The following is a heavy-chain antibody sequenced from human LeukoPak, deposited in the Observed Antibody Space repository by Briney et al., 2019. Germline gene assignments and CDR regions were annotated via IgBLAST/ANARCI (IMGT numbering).Heavy chain of an antibody. V-gene: IGHV4-30-2*01. CDR3: ARAGYDFGNYFFDH. J-gene: IGHJ4*02. Sequence: PSETLSLTCTVSGGSISSGGYYWSWIRQPPGKGLEWIGYIYHSGSTYYNPSLKSRVTISVDRSKNQFSLRLSSVTAADTAVYYCARAGYDFGNYFFDHWGQGTLVTVSS. D-gene: IGHD4-23*01. CDR2: IYHSGST. CDR1: GGSISSGGYY.